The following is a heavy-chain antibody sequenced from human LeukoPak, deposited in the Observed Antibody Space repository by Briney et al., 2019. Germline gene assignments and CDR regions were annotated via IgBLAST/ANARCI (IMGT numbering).Heavy chain of an antibody. J-gene: IGHJ4*02. CDR3: AVYGGNWDFDS. D-gene: IGHD4/OR15-4a*01. CDR1: NGFDNLYF. Sequence: TSETLSLACAVYNGFDNLYFMLVRQPPGKGLEWIGEMTYRGSPNYNPSLRSRATISINVSQRQFSLILKSVTAADTATYYCAVYGGNWDFDSWGQGTPVTVSS. CDR2: MTYRGSP. V-gene: IGHV4-34*01.